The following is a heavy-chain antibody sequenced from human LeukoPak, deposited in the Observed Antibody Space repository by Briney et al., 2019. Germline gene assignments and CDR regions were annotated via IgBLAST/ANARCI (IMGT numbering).Heavy chain of an antibody. CDR3: ARKDVGSSFNSDY. D-gene: IGHD3-10*01. CDR1: GGSISSHY. CDR2: IYYSGST. V-gene: IGHV4-59*11. J-gene: IGHJ4*02. Sequence: PSETLSLTCTVSGGSISSHYWSWIRQPPGKGLEWIGYIYYSGSTNYNPSLKSRVTISVDTSKNQFSLKLSSVTAADTAVYYCARKDVGSSFNSDYWGQGTLVTVSS.